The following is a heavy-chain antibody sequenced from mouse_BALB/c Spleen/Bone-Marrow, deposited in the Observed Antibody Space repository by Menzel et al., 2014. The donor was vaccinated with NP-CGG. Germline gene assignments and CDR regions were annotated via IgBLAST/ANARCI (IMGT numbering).Heavy chain of an antibody. D-gene: IGHD2-14*01. J-gene: IGHJ4*01. CDR2: INSDGGST. CDR3: ARHNYRYDDYAMDY. V-gene: IGHV5-2*01. CDR1: EYEFPSHD. Sequence: EVKLMESGGGLVQPGESLKLSCESNEYEFPSHDMSWVRKTPEKRLELVAAINSDGGSTYYPDTMERRFIIFRDNTKXTLYLQMSSLRSEDTALYYCARHNYRYDDYAMDYWGQGTSVTVSS.